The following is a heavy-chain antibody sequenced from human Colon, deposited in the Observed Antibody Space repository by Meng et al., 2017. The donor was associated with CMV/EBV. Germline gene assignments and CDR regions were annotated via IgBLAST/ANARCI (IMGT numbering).Heavy chain of an antibody. CDR3: SPVDDY. D-gene: IGHD6-19*01. CDR1: GFTLSDRW. CDR2: GNGDGSQT. Sequence: GGSLSLSCAVSGFTLSDRWMHWVRQAAGQGLEWVAGGNGDGSQTFHADSVKGRFTISRDNTKNTVYVQMNSLRAEDTATYYCSPVDDYWGRGTLVTVSS. V-gene: IGHV3-74*01. J-gene: IGHJ4*02.